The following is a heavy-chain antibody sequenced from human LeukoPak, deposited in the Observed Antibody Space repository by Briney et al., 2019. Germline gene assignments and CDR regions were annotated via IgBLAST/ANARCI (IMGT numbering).Heavy chain of an antibody. CDR3: ARDVTGGYYYYYYMDV. D-gene: IGHD4-23*01. CDR2: ISAYNGNT. Sequence: ASVKVSCKASGYTFTSYGISWVRQAPGQGLEWMGWISAYNGNTNYAQKLQGRVTMTTDTSTSTAYMELRSLRSDDTAVYYCARDVTGGYYYYYYMDVWGKGTTVTVSS. V-gene: IGHV1-18*01. CDR1: GYTFTSYG. J-gene: IGHJ6*03.